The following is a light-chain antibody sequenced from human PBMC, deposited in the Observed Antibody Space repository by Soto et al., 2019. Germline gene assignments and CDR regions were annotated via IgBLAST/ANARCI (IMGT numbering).Light chain of an antibody. Sequence: QSVLTPPASVSGSPGQSITISCTGNSSDVGGYDYVSWYQQLPGKAPKLLIYDVNNRPSGVSHRFSGSKSGNTASLTISGLQAEDEADYYCSSYTGSSTFVFLTWTKGTAL. CDR2: DVN. CDR1: SSDVGGYDY. V-gene: IGLV2-14*01. CDR3: SSYTGSSTFV. J-gene: IGLJ1*01.